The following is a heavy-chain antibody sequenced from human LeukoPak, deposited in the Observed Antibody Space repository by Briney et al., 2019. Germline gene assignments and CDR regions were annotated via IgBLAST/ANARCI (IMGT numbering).Heavy chain of an antibody. Sequence: KSSETLSLTCSVSGGSVTNISGYYWAWIRQSPGKRLEWIGSFYYRGNTYYNLSLKSRLTISVDTSKNQFSLKMSSVTATDTAIYYCARRRSDPGAFDIWGQGTQVTVSS. D-gene: IGHD2-21*02. V-gene: IGHV4-39*01. CDR1: GGSVTNISGYY. J-gene: IGHJ3*02. CDR2: FYYRGNT. CDR3: ARRRSDPGAFDI.